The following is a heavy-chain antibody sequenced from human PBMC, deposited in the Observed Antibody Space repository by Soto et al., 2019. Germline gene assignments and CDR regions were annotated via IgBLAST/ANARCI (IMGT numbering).Heavy chain of an antibody. CDR3: ARDLEGADVFYF. CDR1: GFTFNNYN. V-gene: IGHV3-21*01. D-gene: IGHD3-16*01. CDR2: IGSRGSSYR. J-gene: IGHJ3*01. Sequence: EVQLVESGGDLGKPGGSLRLSCATSGFTFNNYNMNWVRQAPGKGLEWVSYIGSRGSSYRYYAESVMGRFTISRDIAKNTLYLEMHSLRADDTALYYCARDLEGADVFYFWGQGTMVTVSS.